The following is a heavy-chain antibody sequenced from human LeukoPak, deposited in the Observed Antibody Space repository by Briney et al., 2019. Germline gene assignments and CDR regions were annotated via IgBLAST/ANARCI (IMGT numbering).Heavy chain of an antibody. CDR1: GFTFSDHY. CDR3: ARTPKYCSGGSCYRFDY. J-gene: IGHJ4*02. D-gene: IGHD2-15*01. Sequence: GGSLRLSCAASGFTFSDHYMSWIRQAPGKGLEWVSYISSSGNSIYHADSVKGRFTISRDNAKNSLYLQMNSLRAEDTAVYYCARTPKYCSGGSCYRFDYWGQGTLVTVSS. CDR2: ISSSGNSI. V-gene: IGHV3-11*01.